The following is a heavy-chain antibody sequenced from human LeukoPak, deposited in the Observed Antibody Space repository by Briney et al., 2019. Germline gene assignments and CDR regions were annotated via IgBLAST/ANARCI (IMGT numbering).Heavy chain of an antibody. CDR1: GFSFSDHW. CDR3: ARSGPQKRNFDY. J-gene: IGHJ4*02. CDR2: IKKDGGEQ. D-gene: IGHD3-10*01. Sequence: GGSLRLSCVASGFSFSDHWMNWFRQAPGKGLEWVATIKKDGGEQYYVDSMKGRLTISRDNAKNSLYLQMNSLRAEDTAVYYCARSGPQKRNFDYWGQGTLVTVSS. V-gene: IGHV3-7*01.